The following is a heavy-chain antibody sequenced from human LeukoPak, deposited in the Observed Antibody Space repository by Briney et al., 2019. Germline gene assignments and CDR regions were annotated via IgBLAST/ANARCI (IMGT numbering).Heavy chain of an antibody. D-gene: IGHD5-18*01. Sequence: GASVKVSCKASGYTFTSYYMHWVRQAPGQGLEWMGIINPSGGSTSYAQKFQGRVTMTRDTSTSTVYMELSSLRSEDAAVYYCARVRGYSYGPYYFDYWGQGTLVTVSS. CDR3: ARVRGYSYGPYYFDY. V-gene: IGHV1-46*01. J-gene: IGHJ4*02. CDR1: GYTFTSYY. CDR2: INPSGGST.